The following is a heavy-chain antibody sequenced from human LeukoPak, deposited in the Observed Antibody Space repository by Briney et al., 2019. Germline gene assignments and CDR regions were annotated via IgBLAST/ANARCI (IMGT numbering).Heavy chain of an antibody. CDR3: ARDLEGWGD. V-gene: IGHV4-38-2*02. Sequence: PSETLSLTCAVSGYSISSGYYWGWIRQPPGKGLEWIGSIYHSGSTYYNPSLKSRVTISVDTSKNQFSLKLSSVTAADTAVYYCARDLEGWGDWGQGTLVTVSS. J-gene: IGHJ4*02. D-gene: IGHD7-27*01. CDR2: IYHSGST. CDR1: GYSISSGYY.